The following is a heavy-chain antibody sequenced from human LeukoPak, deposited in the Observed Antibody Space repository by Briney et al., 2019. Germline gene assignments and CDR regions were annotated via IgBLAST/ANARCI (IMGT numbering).Heavy chain of an antibody. J-gene: IGHJ4*02. CDR3: ARGSYYFDY. CDR1: GFTFSSYW. V-gene: IGHV3-74*01. CDR2: ISGDGSST. D-gene: IGHD1-26*01. Sequence: GGSLRLSCAASGFTFSSYWMHWVRQAPGKGLVWVSRISGDGSSTFYADSVKGRFTISRDNAKNTLYLQMNSLRAEDTAVYHCARGSYYFDYWGQGTLVTVSS.